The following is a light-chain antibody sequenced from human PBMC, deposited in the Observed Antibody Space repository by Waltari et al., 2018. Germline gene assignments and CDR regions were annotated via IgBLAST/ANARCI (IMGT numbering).Light chain of an antibody. CDR2: YAS. V-gene: IGKV1-5*03. CDR1: QSISSW. J-gene: IGKJ1*01. CDR3: QQYNSYWT. Sequence: DIQMTQSPSTLSASVGDRGTITCRARQSISSWLAWYQQKPGNATKLLIYYASSLASAVPSGFSGSGSGTAFTLTISSLQPDDFATYYCQQYNSYWTFGQGTKVEIK.